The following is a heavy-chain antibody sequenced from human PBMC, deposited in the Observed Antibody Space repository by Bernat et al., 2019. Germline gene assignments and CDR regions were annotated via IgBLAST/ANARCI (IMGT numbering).Heavy chain of an antibody. D-gene: IGHD3-3*01. CDR1: GFSFSTYP. CDR3: ARGGQDDFWSGYEDLTVDY. V-gene: IGHV3-21*01. CDR2: ISSSGAYI. Sequence: EVQLMESGGGLVKPGGSLRLSCAASGFSFSTYPMGWVRQAPGKGLEWVSSISSSGAYIYYAESMKGRFTISRDNAKNSLYLQMNSLRAEDTAVYYCARGGQDDFWSGYEDLTVDYWGQGTLVTVSS. J-gene: IGHJ4*02.